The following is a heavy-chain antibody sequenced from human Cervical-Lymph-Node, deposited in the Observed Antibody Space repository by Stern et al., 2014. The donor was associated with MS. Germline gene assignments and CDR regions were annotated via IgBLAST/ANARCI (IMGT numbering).Heavy chain of an antibody. J-gene: IGHJ4*02. CDR2: IHYSGTT. D-gene: IGHD5-24*01. CDR1: GGSISSGEYY. V-gene: IGHV4-30-4*01. Sequence: QLQLQESGPGLVKPSQTLSLTCAVSGGSISSGEYYWSWIRPSPGKGLEWIGYIHYSGTTYYNPSLKSRVSMSVDTSKNQFSLKLSSVTAADTAVYYCSRDADAYSLVFGYWGRGTLVTVSS. CDR3: SRDADAYSLVFGY.